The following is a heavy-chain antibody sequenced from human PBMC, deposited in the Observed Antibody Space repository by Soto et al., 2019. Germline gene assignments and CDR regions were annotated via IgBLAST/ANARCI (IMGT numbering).Heavy chain of an antibody. Sequence: QVQLVQSGAEVKKPGSSVKVSCKASGGTFSTYPINWVRQAPGQGLEYMGGIIPKFGTTNYAQKFRGTVTITADESTSTAYMELHNLRSEGTAVYYCARGASNSTGSYIWFDPWGQGTLVTVSS. J-gene: IGHJ5*02. V-gene: IGHV1-69*01. CDR2: IIPKFGTT. CDR3: ARGASNSTGSYIWFDP. D-gene: IGHD6-19*01. CDR1: GGTFSTYP.